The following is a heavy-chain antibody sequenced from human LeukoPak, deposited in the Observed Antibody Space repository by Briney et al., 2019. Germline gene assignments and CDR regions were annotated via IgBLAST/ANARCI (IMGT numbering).Heavy chain of an antibody. CDR1: GFTFSSHA. V-gene: IGHV3-30-3*01. D-gene: IGHD3-10*01. Sequence: PGGSLRLSCAASGFTFSSHAMHWVRQAPGKGLEWVAVLSHDGGKKYYADSVKGRFTISRDNSRNTLYLQMNSLRAEDTAAYYCAKDAVRGSGRINWFDTWGQGTLVTVSS. J-gene: IGHJ5*02. CDR3: AKDAVRGSGRINWFDT. CDR2: LSHDGGKK.